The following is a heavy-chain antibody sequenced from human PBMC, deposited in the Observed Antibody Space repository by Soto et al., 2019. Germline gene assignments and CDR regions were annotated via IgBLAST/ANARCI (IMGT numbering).Heavy chain of an antibody. Sequence: GGSLRLCCAASGFTFSSYAMSWVRQAPGKGLEWVSAISGSGGSTYYADSVKGRFTISRDNSKNTLYLQMNSLRAEDTAVYYCAKAPYYYDSSGSYWGQGTLVTVSS. V-gene: IGHV3-23*01. J-gene: IGHJ4*02. D-gene: IGHD3-22*01. CDR3: AKAPYYYDSSGSY. CDR2: ISGSGGST. CDR1: GFTFSSYA.